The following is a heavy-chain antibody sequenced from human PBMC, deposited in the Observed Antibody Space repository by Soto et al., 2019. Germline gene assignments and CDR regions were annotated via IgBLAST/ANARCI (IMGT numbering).Heavy chain of an antibody. D-gene: IGHD6-13*01. V-gene: IGHV3-48*01. CDR1: GFTFSSYS. Sequence: PGGSLRLSCAASGFTFSSYSMNWVRQAPGKGLEWVSYISSSSSTIYYADSVKGRFTISRDNAKNSLYLQMNSLRAEDTAVYYCARDFSSAGTVGAFGIWGQGTMVTVSS. CDR3: ARDFSSAGTVGAFGI. J-gene: IGHJ3*02. CDR2: ISSSSSTI.